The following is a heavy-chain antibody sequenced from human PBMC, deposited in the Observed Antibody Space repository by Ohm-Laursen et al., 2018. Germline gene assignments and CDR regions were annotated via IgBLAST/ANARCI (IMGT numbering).Heavy chain of an antibody. CDR2: IKQDGSEK. V-gene: IGHV3-7*01. D-gene: IGHD1-1*01. CDR3: ARDRDGGYSFAY. Sequence: GSLRLSCAASGFTFDDYAMRWVRQAPGKGLEWVANIKQDGSEKYYVDSVKGRFTVSRDNAKNSLYLQMNSLRVEDTAFYYCARDRDGGYSFAYWGQGILVTVSS. CDR1: GFTFDDYA. J-gene: IGHJ4*02.